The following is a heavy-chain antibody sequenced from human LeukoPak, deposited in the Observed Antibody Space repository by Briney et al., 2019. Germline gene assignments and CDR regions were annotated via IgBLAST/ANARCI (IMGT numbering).Heavy chain of an antibody. Sequence: GGSLRLSCAASGFTFSSYGMHWVRQAPGKGLEWVAFIRYDGSNKYYADSVKGRFTTSRDNSKNTLYLQMNSLRAEDTAVYYCAKEPYGSGSYSDYWGQGTLVTVSS. V-gene: IGHV3-30*02. CDR1: GFTFSSYG. J-gene: IGHJ4*02. CDR2: IRYDGSNK. D-gene: IGHD3-10*01. CDR3: AKEPYGSGSYSDY.